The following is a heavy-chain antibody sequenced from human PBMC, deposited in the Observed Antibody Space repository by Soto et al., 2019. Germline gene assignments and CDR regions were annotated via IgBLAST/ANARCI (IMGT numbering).Heavy chain of an antibody. D-gene: IGHD5-18*01. J-gene: IGHJ4*02. Sequence: ASVKVSCKVSGYTLTELSMHWARQAPGQGLEWMGCMNPNGGETIYAQKFQGRVTMTRNTSISTAYMELSSLRSEDTAVYYCARERSYGLDYWGQGTLVTVSS. V-gene: IGHV1-24*01. CDR3: ARERSYGLDY. CDR2: MNPNGGET. CDR1: GYTLTELS.